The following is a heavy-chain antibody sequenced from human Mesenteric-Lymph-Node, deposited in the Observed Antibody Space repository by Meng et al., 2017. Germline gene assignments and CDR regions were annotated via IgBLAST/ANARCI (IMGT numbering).Heavy chain of an antibody. D-gene: IGHD5-12*01. V-gene: IGHV4-59*12. Sequence: SETLSLTCTVSGGFISSYYWSWIRQPPGKGLEWIGYIYYSGSTNYNPSLKSRVTISVDTSKNQFSLKLSSVTAADTAVYYCARSYDPYYFDYWGQGTLVTVSS. CDR1: GGFISSYY. CDR3: ARSYDPYYFDY. CDR2: IYYSGST. J-gene: IGHJ4*02.